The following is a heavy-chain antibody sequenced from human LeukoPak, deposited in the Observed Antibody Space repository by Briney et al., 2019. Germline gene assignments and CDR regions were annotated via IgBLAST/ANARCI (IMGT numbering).Heavy chain of an antibody. V-gene: IGHV1-2*02. Sequence: GASVKVSCKASGYTFTGYYMHWVRQAPGQGLEWMGWINPNSGGTNYAQKFQDRVTMTRDTSISTAYMELSRLRSDDTAVYYCARNSDYTAHIDYWGQGTLVTVSS. CDR3: ARNSDYTAHIDY. D-gene: IGHD5-18*01. CDR2: INPNSGGT. CDR1: GYTFTGYY. J-gene: IGHJ4*02.